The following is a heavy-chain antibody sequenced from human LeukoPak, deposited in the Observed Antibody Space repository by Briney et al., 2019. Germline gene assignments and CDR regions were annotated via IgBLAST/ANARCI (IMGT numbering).Heavy chain of an antibody. Sequence: PSETLSLTCTVSGGSISSYYWSWIRQPAGRGLEWIGRLYTSGSTNYNPSLKSRVTMSLDTSKNQFSLKLSSVTAADTAVYYCARGAKYCSGSTCYTYYFDYWGQGTLVTVSS. J-gene: IGHJ4*02. V-gene: IGHV4-4*07. CDR3: ARGAKYCSGSTCYTYYFDY. CDR2: LYTSGST. D-gene: IGHD2-15*01. CDR1: GGSISSYY.